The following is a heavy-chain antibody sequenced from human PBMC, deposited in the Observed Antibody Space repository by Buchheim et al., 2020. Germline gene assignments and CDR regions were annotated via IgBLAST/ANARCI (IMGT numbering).Heavy chain of an antibody. J-gene: IGHJ6*02. CDR2: ISGSGGST. Sequence: EVQLLESGGGLVQPGGSLRLSCAASGFTFSSYAMSWVRQAPGKGLEWVSAISGSGGSTYYADSVKGRFTISRDNSKNTLYLQMNSLRAEDTAVYYCSKGNLVTTSYYYYGMDVWGQGTT. V-gene: IGHV3-23*01. CDR1: GFTFSSYA. CDR3: SKGNLVTTSYYYYGMDV. D-gene: IGHD1-14*01.